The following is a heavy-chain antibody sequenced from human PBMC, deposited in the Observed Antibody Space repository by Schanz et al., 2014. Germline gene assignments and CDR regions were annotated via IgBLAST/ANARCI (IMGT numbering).Heavy chain of an antibody. CDR3: ARDEGKDGYNLAFDV. CDR2: LYIRST. J-gene: IGHJ3*01. CDR1: GFTFTSYD. Sequence: EVQLVESGGGLVQPGGSLRLSCAVSGFTFTSYDMNWVRQAPGKGLECVSILYIRSTYYADSVKGRFTISRDNSKNMVFLQMNSLRVEDTAIYYCARDEGKDGYNLAFDVWGQGTLVTVSS. D-gene: IGHD5-12*01. V-gene: IGHV3-66*01.